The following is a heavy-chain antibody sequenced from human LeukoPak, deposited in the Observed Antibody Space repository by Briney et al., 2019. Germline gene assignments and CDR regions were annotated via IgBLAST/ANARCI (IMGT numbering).Heavy chain of an antibody. CDR1: GVSINSHY. D-gene: IGHD3-3*01. CDR3: ARVLQNYYHLDV. CDR2: IYDSGSA. V-gene: IGHV4-59*11. J-gene: IGHJ6*03. Sequence: SETLSLTCTVSGVSINSHYWSWIRQPPGKGLEWIGLIYDSGSANYKSSLESRVTMTLDTSKNQFSLKLNSVTAADTAVYYCARVLQNYYHLDVWGKGTTVTVSS.